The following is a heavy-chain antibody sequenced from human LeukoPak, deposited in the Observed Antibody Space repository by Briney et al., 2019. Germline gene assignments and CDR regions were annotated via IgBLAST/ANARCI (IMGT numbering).Heavy chain of an antibody. CDR3: ARGYGDYLLYYYYYMDV. J-gene: IGHJ6*03. CDR2: INTNTGNP. Sequence: ASVKVSCKASGYTFTSYAMNWVRQAPGQGLEWMGWINTNTGNPTYAQGFTGRFVFSLDTSVSTAYLQISSLKAEDTAVYYCARGYGDYLLYYYYYMDVWGKGTTATVSS. V-gene: IGHV7-4-1*02. CDR1: GYTFTSYA. D-gene: IGHD4-17*01.